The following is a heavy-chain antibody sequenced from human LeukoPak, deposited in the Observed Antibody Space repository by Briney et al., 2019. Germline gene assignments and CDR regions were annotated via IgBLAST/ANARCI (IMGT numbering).Heavy chain of an antibody. CDR1: GYTFTSYG. V-gene: IGHV1-18*01. D-gene: IGHD3-22*01. CDR3: ARVLRASSGYYYVMDAFDI. CDR2: INFYNGNI. Sequence: GASVKVSCKASGYTFTSYGISWVRQAPGQGLEWMGWINFYNGNIDYAQELQGRVTMTTDTSTSTAYMELRSLRSDDTAVYYCARVLRASSGYYYVMDAFDIWGQGTMVTVSS. J-gene: IGHJ3*02.